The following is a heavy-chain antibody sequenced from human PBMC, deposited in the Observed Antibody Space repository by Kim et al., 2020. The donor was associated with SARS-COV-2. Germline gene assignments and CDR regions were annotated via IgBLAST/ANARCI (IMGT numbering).Heavy chain of an antibody. CDR2: SSSRYT. J-gene: IGHJ1*01. CDR3: ARGFQH. V-gene: IGHV3-11*05. Sequence: SSSRYTNDADSVKGRFTISRDNAKNSLYLQMNSLRAEDTAVYYCARGFQHWGQGTLVTVSS.